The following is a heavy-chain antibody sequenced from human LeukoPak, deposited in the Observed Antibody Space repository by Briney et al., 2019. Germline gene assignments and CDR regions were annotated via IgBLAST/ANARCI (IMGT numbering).Heavy chain of an antibody. CDR2: ISGSGGST. CDR1: RFTFSSYA. V-gene: IGHV3-23*01. D-gene: IGHD6-19*01. CDR3: AKERSGGWYLTDS. Sequence: GGSLRLSCAASRFTFSSYAMSWVRQAPGKELEWVSFISGSGGSTDYADSVKGRFTISRDNSKNTLYLQMNSLRAEDTAVYYCAKERSGGWYLTDSWGQGTLVTVSS. J-gene: IGHJ4*02.